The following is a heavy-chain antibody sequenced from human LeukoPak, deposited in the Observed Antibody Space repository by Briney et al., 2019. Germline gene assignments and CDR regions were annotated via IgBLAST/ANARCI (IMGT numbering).Heavy chain of an antibody. Sequence: GGXLRLSCAASGFTFSSYSMNWVRQAPGKGLEWVSSISSSSSYIYYADSVKGRFTISRGNAKNSLYLQMNSLRAEDTAVYYCAREEYSSGPPGSYYFDYWGQGTLVTVSS. CDR3: AREEYSSGPPGSYYFDY. CDR1: GFTFSSYS. J-gene: IGHJ4*02. V-gene: IGHV3-21*01. CDR2: ISSSSSYI. D-gene: IGHD6-19*01.